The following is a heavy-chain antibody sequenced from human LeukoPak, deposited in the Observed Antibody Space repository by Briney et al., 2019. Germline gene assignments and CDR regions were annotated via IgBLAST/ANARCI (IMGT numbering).Heavy chain of an antibody. CDR1: GGSFSSGSYY. CDR2: IYYSGST. V-gene: IGHV4-61*01. D-gene: IGHD4-17*01. Sequence: PSETLSLTCTVSGGSFSSGSYYWSWIRQPPGKGLEWIGYIYYSGSTNYNPSLKSRVTISVDTSKNQFSLKLSSVTAADTAVYYCARAIRFYGDYENWFDPWGQGTLVTVSS. CDR3: ARAIRFYGDYENWFDP. J-gene: IGHJ5*02.